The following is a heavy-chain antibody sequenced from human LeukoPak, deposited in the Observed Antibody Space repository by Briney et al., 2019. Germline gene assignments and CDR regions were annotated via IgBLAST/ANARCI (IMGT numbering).Heavy chain of an antibody. CDR3: ADAMDTAMVADY. CDR1: GYTVTGYY. D-gene: IGHD5-18*01. CDR2: INPNSGGT. V-gene: IGHV1-2*02. J-gene: IGHJ4*02. Sequence: GASVKVSCKASGYTVTGYYMHWVRQAPGQGLEWIGWINPNSGGTNYAQKLQGRVTMTRDTSISTAYMELSRLRSEDTAVYYCADAMDTAMVADYWGQGTLVTVSS.